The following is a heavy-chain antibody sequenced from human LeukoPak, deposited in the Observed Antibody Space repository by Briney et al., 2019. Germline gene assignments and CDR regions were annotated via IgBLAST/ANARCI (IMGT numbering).Heavy chain of an antibody. CDR1: GGSFSGYY. D-gene: IGHD1-26*01. V-gene: IGHV4-34*01. CDR3: AGSGHLLRLLDY. Sequence: SETLSLTCAVYGGSFSGYYWSWIRQPPGKGLEWIGEINHSGSTNYNPSLKSRVTISVDTSKNQFSLKLSSVTAADTAVYYCAGSGHLLRLLDYWGQGTLVTVSS. J-gene: IGHJ4*02. CDR2: INHSGST.